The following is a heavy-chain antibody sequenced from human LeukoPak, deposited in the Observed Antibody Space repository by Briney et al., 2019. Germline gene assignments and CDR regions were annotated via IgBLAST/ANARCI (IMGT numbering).Heavy chain of an antibody. Sequence: SETLSLTCTVSGYSISSGYYWGWIRQPPGKGLEWIGSIYHSGSTYYNPSLKSRVTISVDTSKNQFSLKLSSVTAADTAVYYCAKDLLRYCSGGSCYHLDYWGQGTLVTVSS. V-gene: IGHV4-38-2*02. CDR1: GYSISSGYY. D-gene: IGHD2-15*01. J-gene: IGHJ4*02. CDR3: AKDLLRYCSGGSCYHLDY. CDR2: IYHSGST.